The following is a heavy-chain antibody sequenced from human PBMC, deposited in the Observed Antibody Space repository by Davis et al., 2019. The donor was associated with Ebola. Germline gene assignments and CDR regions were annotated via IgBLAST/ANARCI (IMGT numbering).Heavy chain of an antibody. CDR2: INPNSGGT. D-gene: IGHD6-13*01. CDR1: GYTFTSYG. Sequence: ASVKVSCKASGYTFTSYGISWVRQAPGQGLEWMGWINPNSGGTNYAQKFQDWVTMTRDTSISTVYMELSRLKSDDTALYYCAKSYSSSSWYFDLWGRGTLVTVSS. V-gene: IGHV1-2*04. CDR3: AKSYSSSSWYFDL. J-gene: IGHJ2*01.